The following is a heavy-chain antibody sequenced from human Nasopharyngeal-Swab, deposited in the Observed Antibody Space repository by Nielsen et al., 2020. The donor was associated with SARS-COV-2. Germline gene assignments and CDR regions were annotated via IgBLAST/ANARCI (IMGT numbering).Heavy chain of an antibody. CDR1: GDSISTGRYS. CDR2: IYYSGTT. CDR3: ARWSSWYNWLDP. D-gene: IGHD6-13*01. J-gene: IGHJ5*02. V-gene: IGHV4-39*01. Sequence: SETLSLTCAASGDSISTGRYSWDWIRQPPGKGLEWIGSIYYSGTTYYNPSLKSRVTISVDTSKNQFSLKLNSATAADTAVYYCARWSSWYNWLDPWGQGTQVIVSS.